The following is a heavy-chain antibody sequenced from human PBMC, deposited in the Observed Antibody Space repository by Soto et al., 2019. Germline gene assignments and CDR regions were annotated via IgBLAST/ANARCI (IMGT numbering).Heavy chain of an antibody. CDR3: AICKSPSSTSCLDY. Sequence: GASVKVSCKASGGTFSSYTISWVRQAPGQGLEWMGRIIPILGIANYAQKFQGRVTITADKSTSTAYMELSSLRSEDTAVYYCAICKSPSSTSCLDYWGQGTLVTVSS. D-gene: IGHD2-2*01. V-gene: IGHV1-69*02. CDR2: IIPILGIA. J-gene: IGHJ4*02. CDR1: GGTFSSYT.